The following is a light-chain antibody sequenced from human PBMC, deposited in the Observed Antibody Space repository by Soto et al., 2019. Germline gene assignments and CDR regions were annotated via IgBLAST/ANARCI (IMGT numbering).Light chain of an antibody. CDR2: GAS. Sequence: EIVMTQSRSTLSLSRGERATLSCRAGQRVSSNVAWYQQIPGQTPRLIICGASTRATGNPVRFSGSGSGREFILTIRSPQYEDFAVYYCQQYDDGPYPFGQGTQVDI. V-gene: IGKV3-15*01. CDR1: QRVSSN. CDR3: QQYDDGPYP. J-gene: IGKJ2*01.